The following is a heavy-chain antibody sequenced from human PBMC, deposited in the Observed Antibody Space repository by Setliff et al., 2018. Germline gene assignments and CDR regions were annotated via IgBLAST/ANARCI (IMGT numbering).Heavy chain of an antibody. V-gene: IGHV4-59*12. D-gene: IGHD3-10*01. J-gene: IGHJ4*02. Sequence: SETLSLTCTVSGGSTGSDYWSWIRQPPGKGLEWIGYINYSGSTSYSPSLKSRVTISIDTSKNQFSLRLSSVTAADAAVYFCARESATIGEFPLYYFDKWGQGIPVTVSS. CDR2: INYSGST. CDR3: ARESATIGEFPLYYFDK. CDR1: GGSTGSDY.